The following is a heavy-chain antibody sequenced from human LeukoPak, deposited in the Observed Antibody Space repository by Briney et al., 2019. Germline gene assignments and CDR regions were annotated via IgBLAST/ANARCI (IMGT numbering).Heavy chain of an antibody. D-gene: IGHD6-13*01. CDR2: IYTSGST. CDR3: ARDRVAAAGDYYYYYMDV. CDR1: GGSISSGSYY. Sequence: PSQTLSLTCTVSGGSISSGSYYWSWIRQPAGKGLEWIGRIYTSGSTNYNPSLKSRVTISVDTSKNQFSLKLSSVTAADTAVYYCARDRVAAAGDYYYYYMDVWGKGTTVTVSS. J-gene: IGHJ6*03. V-gene: IGHV4-61*02.